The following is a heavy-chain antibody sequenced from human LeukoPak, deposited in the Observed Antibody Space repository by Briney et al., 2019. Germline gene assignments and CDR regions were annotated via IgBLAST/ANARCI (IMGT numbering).Heavy chain of an antibody. J-gene: IGHJ4*02. V-gene: IGHV4-39*07. CDR1: GGSISSSGYY. D-gene: IGHD6-19*01. Sequence: SETLSLTCTVSGGSISSSGYYWGWIRQPPGKGLEWIGNMYYSGSTYYNPSLESRVTISVDTSKNQFSLKLSSVTAADTAVYYCARSLYSGGWHHPVDYWGQGTLVTVSS. CDR2: MYYSGST. CDR3: ARSLYSGGWHHPVDY.